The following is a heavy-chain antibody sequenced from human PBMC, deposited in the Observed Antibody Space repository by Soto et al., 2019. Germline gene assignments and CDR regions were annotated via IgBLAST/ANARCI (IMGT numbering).Heavy chain of an antibody. V-gene: IGHV1-69*01. CDR3: AAGGSWARLDN. CDR2: IITAFGPA. CDR1: GGTLNNYA. Sequence: QVQLVQSGAEVKKPGSSLKVSCTASGGTLNNYAISWLRQAPGQGLEWMGGIITAFGPAIYAQKLQGRVSITVDESTKTAHMDLSSLRSEDTAVYYCAAGGSWARLDNWGQGTLVTVSS. J-gene: IGHJ4*02. D-gene: IGHD6-13*01.